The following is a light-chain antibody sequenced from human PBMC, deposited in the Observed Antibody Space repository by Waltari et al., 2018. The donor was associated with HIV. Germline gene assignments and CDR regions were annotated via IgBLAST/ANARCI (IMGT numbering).Light chain of an antibody. J-gene: IGLJ3*02. Sequence: NFMLIQPHSVSESPGKTVTLSCTRRGGSLASNFVQGFQQRPASTPPTVIVEDKVIPSGVPDRFSGSIDTSSNSASLTISGLTTEDEADYYCQSYDRNDHWVFGGGTRLTVL. V-gene: IGLV6-57*01. CDR1: GGSLASNF. CDR2: EDK. CDR3: QSYDRNDHWV.